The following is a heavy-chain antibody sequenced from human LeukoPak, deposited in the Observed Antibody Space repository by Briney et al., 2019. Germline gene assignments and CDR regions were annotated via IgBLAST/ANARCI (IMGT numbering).Heavy chain of an antibody. Sequence: GGSLRLSCAVSGFTVSGNYMSRVRQAPGKGLEWVSIIYSGGSTFYADSVKGRFTISRDSSKNTLYLQMNSLRAEDTAIYYCARGPAPDYWGQGTLVTVSS. CDR2: IYSGGST. CDR3: ARGPAPDY. V-gene: IGHV3-53*01. J-gene: IGHJ4*02. CDR1: GFTVSGNY.